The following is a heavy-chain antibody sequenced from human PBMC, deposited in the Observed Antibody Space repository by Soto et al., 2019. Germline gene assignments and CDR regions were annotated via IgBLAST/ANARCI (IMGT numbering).Heavy chain of an antibody. Sequence: SETLSLTCTVANGSRTSRRWWSWVRQSPGKGLEWIGEVAQSGYTSYNPSLKGRLTISQDRSRNQFSLRLTSVTAADTAVYYCARNRYGGYDFDSWGQGTLVTVSS. D-gene: IGHD5-12*01. CDR2: VAQSGYT. CDR1: NGSRTSRRW. J-gene: IGHJ4*02. CDR3: ARNRYGGYDFDS. V-gene: IGHV4-4*02.